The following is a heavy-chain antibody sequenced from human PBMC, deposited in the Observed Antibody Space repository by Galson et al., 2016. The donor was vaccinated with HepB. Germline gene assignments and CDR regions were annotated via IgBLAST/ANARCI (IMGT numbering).Heavy chain of an antibody. Sequence: SVKVSCKVSGYSLTGLSVHWVRQPPGKGLEWMGGFDPAEEVIVYAQKFEGRVTMTEDTSADTAHMELRSLRSDDTATYFCTIGGGVASDYWGQGTRVTVSS. J-gene: IGHJ4*02. CDR2: FDPAEEVI. CDR1: GYSLTGLS. CDR3: TIGGGVASDY. V-gene: IGHV1-24*01. D-gene: IGHD3-16*01.